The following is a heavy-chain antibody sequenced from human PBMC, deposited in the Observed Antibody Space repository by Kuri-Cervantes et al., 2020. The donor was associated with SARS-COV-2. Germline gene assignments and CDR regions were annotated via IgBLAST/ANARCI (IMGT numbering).Heavy chain of an antibody. CDR2: ISWNSGSI. V-gene: IGHV3-9*01. CDR1: GFTFDDYA. Sequence: SLKISCAASGFTFDDYAMHWVRQAPGKGLEWVSGISWNSGSIGYADSVKGRFTISRENSKNTQYLQSNSLRAQDTAVYYGAKDKLPPGITMVQGVIGGWGQGTLVTVSS. D-gene: IGHD3-10*01. CDR3: AKDKLPPGITMVQGVIGG. J-gene: IGHJ4*02.